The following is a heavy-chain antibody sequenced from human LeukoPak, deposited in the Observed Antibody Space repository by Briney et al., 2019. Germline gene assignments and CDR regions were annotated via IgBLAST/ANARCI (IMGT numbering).Heavy chain of an antibody. D-gene: IGHD3-9*01. CDR2: IYHSGST. J-gene: IGHJ4*02. CDR3: ARTGVDYDILTGYIDY. Sequence: SETLSLTCTVSGYSISSGYYWGWIRQPPGKGLEWIGSIYHSGSTYYNPSLKSRVTISVDTSKNQFSLKLSSVTAADTAVYYCARTGVDYDILTGYIDYWGQGTLVTVSS. V-gene: IGHV4-38-2*02. CDR1: GYSISSGYY.